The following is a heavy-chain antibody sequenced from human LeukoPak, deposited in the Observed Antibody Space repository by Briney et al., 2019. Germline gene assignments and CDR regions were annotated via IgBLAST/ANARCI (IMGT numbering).Heavy chain of an antibody. J-gene: IGHJ6*03. V-gene: IGHV4-34*01. D-gene: IGHD5-12*01. Sequence: NTSETLSLTCAVYGGSFSGYCWSWIRQPPGKGLEWIGEINHSGSTNYNPSLKSRVTISVDTSKNQFSLKLSSVTAADTAVYYCARYGRVATMPTHYYYYYMDVWGKGTTVTVSS. CDR1: GGSFSGYC. CDR3: ARYGRVATMPTHYYYYYMDV. CDR2: INHSGST.